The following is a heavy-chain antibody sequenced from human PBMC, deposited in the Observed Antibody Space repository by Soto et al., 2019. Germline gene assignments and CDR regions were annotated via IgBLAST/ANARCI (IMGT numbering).Heavy chain of an antibody. CDR2: INHSGST. D-gene: IGHD3-10*01. CDR1: GGSSSGYY. CDR3: AVLYGSGSRWFDP. V-gene: IGHV4-34*01. Sequence: SETLSLTCAVYGGSSSGYYWSWIRQPPGKGLEWIGEINHSGSTNYNPSLKSRVTISVDTSKNQFSLKLSSVTAADTAVYYCAVLYGSGSRWFDPWGQGTLVTVSS. J-gene: IGHJ5*02.